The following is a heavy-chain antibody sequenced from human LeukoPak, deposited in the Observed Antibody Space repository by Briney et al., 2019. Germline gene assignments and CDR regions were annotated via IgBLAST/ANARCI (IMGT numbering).Heavy chain of an antibody. J-gene: IGHJ4*02. CDR3: ATFADKYVTR. V-gene: IGHV3-15*01. CDR1: GFTFSDAW. CDR2: IKSKSDGGTT. Sequence: GGSLRLSCAASGFTFSDAWMYWVRQAPGKGLEWVGRIKSKSDGGTTDYAAPVKGRFTISRDDSENTLYLQMNSLRTEDTAVYYCATFADKYVTRWGQGTPVTVSS. D-gene: IGHD2-2*01.